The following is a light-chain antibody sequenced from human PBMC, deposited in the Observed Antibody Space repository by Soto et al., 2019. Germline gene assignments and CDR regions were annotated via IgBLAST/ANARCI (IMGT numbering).Light chain of an antibody. Sequence: QSALTQPRSVSGSPGQSVTISCTGTSSDVGGYNYVSWYQQHPGRAPKLMIYDVSERPSGVPDRFSGSKSGNTASLTISGLQAGDEADYYCCSYAGTYTLLFGGGTKVTVL. V-gene: IGLV2-11*01. CDR1: SSDVGGYNY. CDR3: CSYAGTYTLL. CDR2: DVS. J-gene: IGLJ2*01.